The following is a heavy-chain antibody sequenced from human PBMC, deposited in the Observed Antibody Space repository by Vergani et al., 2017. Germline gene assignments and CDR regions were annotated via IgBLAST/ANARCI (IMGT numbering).Heavy chain of an antibody. CDR3: ARGSAPRSNAQGQNMYV. J-gene: IGHJ6*03. CDR2: ISYDGSNK. V-gene: IGHV3-30-3*01. CDR1: GFTFSSYA. Sequence: QVQLVESGGGVVQPGRSLRLSCAASGFTFSSYAMHWVRQAPGKGLEWVAVISYDGSNKYYADSVKGRFTISRDNSKNTLYLQMNSLRAEDTAVYYCARGSAPRSNAQGQNMYVWGKGTTVTVSS.